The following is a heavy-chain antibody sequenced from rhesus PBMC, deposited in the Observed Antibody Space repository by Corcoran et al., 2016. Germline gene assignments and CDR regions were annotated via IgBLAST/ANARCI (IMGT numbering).Heavy chain of an antibody. Sequence: QVQLQESGPGVVKPSETLSLTCAVSGGSISGGYDWSWIRQPPGTGLEWIGYIYGSSGSTNYNPSLKNRVTILKAASKNEFALKLSSVTAADTAVYYCGSGSWNGVLDSWGQGVVVTVSS. CDR3: GSGSWNGVLDS. CDR2: IYGSSGST. J-gene: IGHJ6*01. D-gene: IGHD6-25*01. V-gene: IGHV4-76*01. CDR1: GGSISGGYD.